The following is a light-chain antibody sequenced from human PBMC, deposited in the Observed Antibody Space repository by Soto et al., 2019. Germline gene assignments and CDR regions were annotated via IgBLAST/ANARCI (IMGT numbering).Light chain of an antibody. CDR2: WAS. CDR1: QSVLYSSNNRNY. CDR3: QQYYSTPPT. J-gene: IGKJ1*01. V-gene: IGKV4-1*01. Sequence: DIVMTQSPDSLAVSLGERATINCKSSQSVLYSSNNRNYLAWYQQKPGQPPKLLIYWASTRESGVPDRFSGSGSETDFTLTISSRQAEDVAVYYGQQYYSTPPTFGRGTKVEIK.